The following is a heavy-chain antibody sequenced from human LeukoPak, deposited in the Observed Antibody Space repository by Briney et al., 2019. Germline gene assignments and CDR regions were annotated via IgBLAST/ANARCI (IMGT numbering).Heavy chain of an antibody. Sequence: PSETLSLTYTVSGGSISGYYWSWIRQPAGKGLEWIGRIYTSGSTNYNPSLKSRVTMSLDTSKNQFSLNLTSVTAADTAVYSCARIRDSSGYYLGAFDVWGQGTMVTVSS. V-gene: IGHV4-4*07. CDR1: GGSISGYY. J-gene: IGHJ3*01. CDR3: ARIRDSSGYYLGAFDV. D-gene: IGHD3-22*01. CDR2: IYTSGST.